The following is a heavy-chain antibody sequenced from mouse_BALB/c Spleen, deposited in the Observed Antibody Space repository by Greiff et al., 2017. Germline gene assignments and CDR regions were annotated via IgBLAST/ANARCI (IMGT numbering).Heavy chain of an antibody. J-gene: IGHJ3*01. D-gene: IGHD2-14*01. V-gene: IGHV14-3*02. CDR2: IDPANGNT. Sequence: VQLQQSGAELVKPGASVKLSCTASGFYITDSYMHWVKQRPEQGLEWIGRIDPANGNTNYDPKFQGKATITADTSSNTAYLQLSSLTSEDTAVYYCALDRYKDLFAYWGQGTLVTVSA. CDR1: GFYITDSY. CDR3: ALDRYKDLFAY.